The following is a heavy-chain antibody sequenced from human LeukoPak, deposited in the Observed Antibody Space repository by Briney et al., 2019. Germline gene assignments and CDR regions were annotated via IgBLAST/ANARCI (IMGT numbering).Heavy chain of an antibody. D-gene: IGHD3-9*01. Sequence: NPSETLSLTCTVSGDSISSYFWSWIQQPAGKGLEWIGRIYASGSANYNPSLKSRVTMSVDTSKNQFSLKLSSVTAADTAVYYCARVAYDILTGYLYYFDYWGQGTLVTVSS. V-gene: IGHV4-4*07. CDR1: GDSISSYF. CDR2: IYASGSA. CDR3: ARVAYDILTGYLYYFDY. J-gene: IGHJ4*02.